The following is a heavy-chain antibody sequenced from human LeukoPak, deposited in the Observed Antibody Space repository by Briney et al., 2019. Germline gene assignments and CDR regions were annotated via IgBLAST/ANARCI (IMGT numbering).Heavy chain of an antibody. CDR2: IHPDGSS. CDR3: ARGLDHAKTGY. D-gene: IGHD3/OR15-3a*01. J-gene: IGHJ4*02. CDR1: GGSFSGYY. Sequence: SETLSLTCAVYGGSFSGYYWSWIRQPPGKGLEWIGEIHPDGSSNYNPSLKSRVTISVDTSKNQFSLRLTSVTAADTALYYCARGLDHAKTGYWGQGTQVTVSS. V-gene: IGHV4-34*01.